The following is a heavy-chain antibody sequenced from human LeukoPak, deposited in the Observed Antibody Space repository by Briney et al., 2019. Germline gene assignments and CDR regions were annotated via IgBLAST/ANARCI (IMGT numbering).Heavy chain of an antibody. CDR3: ARDLGSSWSFFFDY. CDR2: ISSSSSYI. CDR1: GFTFSSYS. Sequence: GGSLRLSCAASGFTFSSYSMNWVRQAPGKGLEWVSSISSSSSYIYYADSVKGRFTISRDNAKNSLYLQMNSLRAEDTAVYYCARDLGSSWSFFFDYWGQGTLVTVSS. V-gene: IGHV3-21*01. J-gene: IGHJ4*02. D-gene: IGHD6-13*01.